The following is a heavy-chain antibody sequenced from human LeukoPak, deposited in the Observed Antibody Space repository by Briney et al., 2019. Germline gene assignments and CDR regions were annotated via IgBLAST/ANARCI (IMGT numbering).Heavy chain of an antibody. CDR1: GGTFSSYA. V-gene: IGHV1-69*13. D-gene: IGHD6-19*01. CDR3: ARGRRQWLVMGPYYMDV. Sequence: GASVKVSCKASGGTFSSYAISWVRQAPGQGLEWMGGIIPIFGTANYAQKFQGRVTITADESTSTAYMELSRLRSDDTAVYYCARGRRQWLVMGPYYMDVWAKGPRSPSP. J-gene: IGHJ6*03. CDR2: IIPIFGTA.